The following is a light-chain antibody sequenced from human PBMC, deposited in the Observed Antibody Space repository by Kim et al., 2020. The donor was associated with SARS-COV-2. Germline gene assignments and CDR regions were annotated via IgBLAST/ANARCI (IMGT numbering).Light chain of an antibody. Sequence: ALAQTVRITRQGDSLRSYDASWYQQKPGQAPVLVIYGKNNRPSGIPDRFSGYSSGNTASLTITGAQAEDEADYYCNSRDSSGNHLVFGGGTQLTVL. CDR2: GKN. J-gene: IGLJ2*01. CDR1: SLRSYD. V-gene: IGLV3-19*01. CDR3: NSRDSSGNHLV.